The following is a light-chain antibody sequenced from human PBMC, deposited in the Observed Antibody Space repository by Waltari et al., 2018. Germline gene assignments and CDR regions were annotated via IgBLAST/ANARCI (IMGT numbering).Light chain of an antibody. J-gene: IGKJ1*01. CDR2: AAS. CDR1: QSVSTY. CDR3: QQYYDYLRT. V-gene: IGKV1-8*01. Sequence: AIRMTQSPSSLSASTGDRVTITCRASQSVSTYLAWYQQKPGKAPKLLIYAASTLQRGVPSRFSGSGSGTDFTLSINCLQSEDFATYYCQQYYDYLRTFGQGTKVEIK.